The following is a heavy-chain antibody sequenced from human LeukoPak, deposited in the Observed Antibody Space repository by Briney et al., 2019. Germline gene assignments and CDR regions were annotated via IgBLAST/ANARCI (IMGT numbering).Heavy chain of an antibody. J-gene: IGHJ4*02. V-gene: IGHV4-59*08. Sequence: SQTLSLTCTVSGGSISSYHWSWIRQSPGKGLEWMGYIQYSGSTNRNPSLKSRVTTSVDTSKNQFSLKLSSVTAADTAVYYCASLIYDSSGYYFDKWGQGTLVTVSS. CDR2: IQYSGST. CDR3: ASLIYDSSGYYFDK. D-gene: IGHD3-22*01. CDR1: GGSISSYH.